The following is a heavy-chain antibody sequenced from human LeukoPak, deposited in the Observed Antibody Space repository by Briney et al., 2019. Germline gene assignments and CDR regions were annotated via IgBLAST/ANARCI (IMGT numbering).Heavy chain of an antibody. J-gene: IGHJ4*02. Sequence: PSETLSLTCTVSGGSISSRNYYWGWVRQPPGKGLEWIGGVYYTGTTYSNPSLKSRVTISVDTSKNQFSLRLSSVTAADTAVYYCARHVSVAVTNFFDYWGQGTLVTVSS. D-gene: IGHD6-19*01. V-gene: IGHV4-39*01. CDR1: GGSISSRNYY. CDR2: VYYTGTT. CDR3: ARHVSVAVTNFFDY.